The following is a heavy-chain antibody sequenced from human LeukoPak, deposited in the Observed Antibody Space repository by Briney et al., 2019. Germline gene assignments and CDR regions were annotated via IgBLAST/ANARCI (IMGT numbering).Heavy chain of an antibody. CDR1: GGTFSSYA. J-gene: IGHJ6*03. D-gene: IGHD5-18*01. V-gene: IGHV1-69*06. CDR3: ARGHRYGFLSGDHYYYYMDV. Sequence: SVKVSCKASGGTFSSYAISWVRQAPGQGLEWMGGIIPIFGTANYAQKFQGRVTITADKSTSTAYMELSSLRSEDTAVYYCARGHRYGFLSGDHYYYYMDVWGKGTSVTISS. CDR2: IIPIFGTA.